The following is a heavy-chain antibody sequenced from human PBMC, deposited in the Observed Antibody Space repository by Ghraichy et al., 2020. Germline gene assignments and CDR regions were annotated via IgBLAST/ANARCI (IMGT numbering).Heavy chain of an antibody. D-gene: IGHD3-10*01. CDR1: GGSISSGGYY. CDR3: ARSYGSGRGNWFDP. V-gene: IGHV4-31*03. CDR2: IYYSGST. Sequence: SETLSLTCTVSGGSISSGGYYWSWIRQHPGKGLEWIGYIYYSGSTYYNPSLKSRVTISVDTSKNQFSLKLSSVTAADTAVYYCARSYGSGRGNWFDPWGQGTLVTVSS. J-gene: IGHJ5*02.